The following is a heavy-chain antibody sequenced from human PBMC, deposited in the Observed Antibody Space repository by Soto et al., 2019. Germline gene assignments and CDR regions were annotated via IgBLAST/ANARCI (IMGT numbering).Heavy chain of an antibody. D-gene: IGHD6-19*01. CDR1: GGSVSSRSYY. J-gene: IGHJ4*02. V-gene: IGHV4-61*01. Sequence: QVQLQESGPGLVKPSETLSLTCTVSGGSVSSRSYYWSWIRQPPGKGLEWIGYIYYSGSNYNPSLKSRFTMSIDTSKSQVSLQVTSVTAADTAVYYCVRSYSSGWYDYWGQGTLVTVSS. CDR2: IYYSGS. CDR3: VRSYSSGWYDY.